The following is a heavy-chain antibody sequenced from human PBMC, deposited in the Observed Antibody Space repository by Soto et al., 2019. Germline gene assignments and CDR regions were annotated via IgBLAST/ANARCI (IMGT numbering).Heavy chain of an antibody. V-gene: IGHV3-23*01. J-gene: IGHJ6*02. D-gene: IGHD1-26*01. Sequence: GGSLSLSCAGSGFTFSSYAMTCVRQAAGKWLEWVSSLGGSVGSTYYADSVKDRFTISRDNSKNTLYLQMNSLRAEDTAVYYCAKVSLGATTIADYYYYGMDVWGLGTTVTVSS. CDR2: LGGSVGST. CDR3: AKVSLGATTIADYYYYGMDV. CDR1: GFTFSSYA.